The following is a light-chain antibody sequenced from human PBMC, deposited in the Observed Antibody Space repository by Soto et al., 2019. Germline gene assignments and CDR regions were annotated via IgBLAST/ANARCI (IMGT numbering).Light chain of an antibody. CDR1: QSVSSY. CDR2: DAS. J-gene: IGKJ5*01. Sequence: EIVLTQSPATLSLSPGERATLSCRASQSVSSYLAWYQQKPGQAPSLLIYDASNRATGIPARFSGSGSGTDFTLTISSLEPEDVAVYYCQQRSNWSITFGQGTRLEIK. CDR3: QQRSNWSIT. V-gene: IGKV3-11*01.